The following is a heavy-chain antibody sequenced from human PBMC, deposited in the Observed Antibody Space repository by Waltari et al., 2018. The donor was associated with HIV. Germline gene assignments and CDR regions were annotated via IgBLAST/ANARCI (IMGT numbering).Heavy chain of an antibody. CDR2: MGTTPTAR. CDR3: ARGLSYFDGKPLPWYLDL. Sequence: SGGGSIQPGGSLRRSCVPYGFRLSSFSVNWLRQTPGKPLEWVSYMGTTPTARYYEDSVRDRFTVFADKTKQSVYLQISNLQDEDSAVYYCARGLSYFDGKPLPWYLDLWGRGSRVTVAS. D-gene: IGHD3-9*01. J-gene: IGHJ2*01. V-gene: IGHV3-48*02. CDR1: GFRLSSFS.